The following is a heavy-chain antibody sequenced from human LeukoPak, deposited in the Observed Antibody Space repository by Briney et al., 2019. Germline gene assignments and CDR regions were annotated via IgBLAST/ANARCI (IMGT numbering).Heavy chain of an antibody. J-gene: IGHJ3*01. CDR3: ARSGNIYGSDAFDV. Sequence: PSETVSLTCTVAGGSISRYYWSWIRQPPGKGLDWIGHIYYTGSTNYNPSLKSRVTISLDTSKDQVSLKLTSVTAADTAMYYCARSGNIYGSDAFDVWGRGTMVTVSS. CDR1: GGSISRYY. V-gene: IGHV4-59*08. CDR2: IYYTGST. D-gene: IGHD5-18*01.